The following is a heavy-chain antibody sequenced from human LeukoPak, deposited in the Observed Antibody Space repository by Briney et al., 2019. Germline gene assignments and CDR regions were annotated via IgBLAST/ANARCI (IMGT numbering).Heavy chain of an antibody. CDR3: AKYYYFGSGMLVGFFDY. CDR2: IRYDGSNK. CDR1: GFTFSSYG. D-gene: IGHD3-10*01. Sequence: GGSLRLSCAASGFTFSSYGMHWVRQATGKGLEWVAFIRYDGSNKYYADSVKGRFTISRDNSKNTLYLQMNSLRAEDTAVYYCAKYYYFGSGMLVGFFDYWGQGTLVTVSS. J-gene: IGHJ4*02. V-gene: IGHV3-30*02.